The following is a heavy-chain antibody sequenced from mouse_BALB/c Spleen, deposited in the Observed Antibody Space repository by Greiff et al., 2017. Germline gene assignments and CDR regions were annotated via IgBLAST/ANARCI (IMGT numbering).Heavy chain of an antibody. D-gene: IGHD2-10*02. J-gene: IGHJ4*01. CDR1: GYSITSGYY. CDR2: ISYDGSN. V-gene: IGHV3-6*02. CDR3: ARSAYGNYDAMDY. Sequence: EVKLQESGPGLVKPSQSLSLTCSVTGYSITSGYYWNWIRQFPGNKLEWMGYISYDGSNNYNPSLKNRISITRDTSKNQFFLKLNSVTTEDTATYYCARSAYGNYDAMDYWGQGTSVTVSS.